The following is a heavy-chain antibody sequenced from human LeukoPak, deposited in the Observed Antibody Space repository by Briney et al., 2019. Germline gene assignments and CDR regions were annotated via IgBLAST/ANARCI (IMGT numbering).Heavy chain of an antibody. V-gene: IGHV3-30*04. CDR3: ARDRSRELLSFFDY. CDR2: ISYDGSNK. D-gene: IGHD1-26*01. J-gene: IGHJ4*02. Sequence: GGSLRLSCAPSRFTFSSYAVHRVRQAPGTGLEWVAVISYDGSNKYYADSVKGRFTISRDHAKNTLYLQMNSLRAEDTAVYYCARDRSRELLSFFDYWGQGTLVTVSS. CDR1: RFTFSSYA.